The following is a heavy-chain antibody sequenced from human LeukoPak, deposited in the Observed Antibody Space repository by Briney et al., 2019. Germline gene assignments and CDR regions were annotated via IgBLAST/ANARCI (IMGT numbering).Heavy chain of an antibody. D-gene: IGHD3-9*01. CDR2: ISSSSSTI. J-gene: IGHJ6*02. CDR1: GFTFSSYS. CDR3: ARDPYYDILTGYSPYYYYGMDV. Sequence: PGGSLRLSCAASGFTFSSYSMNWVRQAPGKGLEWVSYISSSSSTIYYADSVKGRSTISRDNAKNSLYLQMNSLRDEDTAVYYCARDPYYDILTGYSPYYYYGMDVWGQGTTVTVSS. V-gene: IGHV3-48*02.